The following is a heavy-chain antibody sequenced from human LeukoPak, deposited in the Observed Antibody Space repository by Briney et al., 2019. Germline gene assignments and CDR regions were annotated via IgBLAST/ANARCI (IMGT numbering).Heavy chain of an antibody. Sequence: NPSQTLSLTCTVSGGSISSGGYYWSWIRQHPGKGLEWIGYIYYSGSTYYNPSLKSRVTISVDTSKNQFSLKLSSVTAADTAVYYCARVRRDEGYYFDYWGRGTLVTVSS. CDR1: GGSISSGGYY. D-gene: IGHD2-15*01. CDR3: ARVRRDEGYYFDY. V-gene: IGHV4-31*03. CDR2: IYYSGST. J-gene: IGHJ4*02.